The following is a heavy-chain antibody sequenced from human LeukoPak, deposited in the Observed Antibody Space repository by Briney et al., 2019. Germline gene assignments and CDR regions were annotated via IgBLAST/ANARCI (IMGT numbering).Heavy chain of an antibody. J-gene: IGHJ4*02. CDR3: ATLDSYYDNSGRPLIPD. CDR2: FNREDDEP. CDR1: GYTLTDFS. D-gene: IGHD3-22*01. V-gene: IGHV1-24*01. Sequence: WASVKVSCNISGYTLTDFSMHWVRQAPGKGLEWMGGFNREDDEPIYAPHFRGRVTVTEDTSTDTAYMELSSLRPEDTAVYYCATLDSYYDNSGRPLIPDWGQGTLVTVSS.